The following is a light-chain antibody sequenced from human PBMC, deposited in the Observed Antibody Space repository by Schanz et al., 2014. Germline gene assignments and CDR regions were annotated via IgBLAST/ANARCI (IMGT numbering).Light chain of an antibody. Sequence: QSVLTQPPSASGTPGQRVTISCSGSSSNIGSNTVNWYQQLPGTAPKLLMYSNSNRPSGVPDRFSGSKSGTSASLAITGLQAEDEADYYCSSYTSTSTWVFGGGTKLTVL. V-gene: IGLV1-44*01. J-gene: IGLJ3*02. CDR3: SSYTSTSTWV. CDR1: SSNIGSNT. CDR2: SNS.